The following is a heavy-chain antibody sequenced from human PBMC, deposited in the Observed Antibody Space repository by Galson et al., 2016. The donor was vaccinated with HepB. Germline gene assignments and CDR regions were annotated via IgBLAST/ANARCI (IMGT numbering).Heavy chain of an antibody. D-gene: IGHD3-3*01. CDR3: AKDPNYDFWSGYYHYGLDV. CDR2: ISGSGGST. Sequence: SLRLSCAASGFTFSSYAMNWVRQAPGKGLEWVSAISGSGGSTHHADSLKGRFTTSRDNSKNTLYLQMNSLTAEDTAVYYCAKDPNYDFWSGYYHYGLDVWGQGTTVTVSS. J-gene: IGHJ6*02. V-gene: IGHV3-23*01. CDR1: GFTFSSYA.